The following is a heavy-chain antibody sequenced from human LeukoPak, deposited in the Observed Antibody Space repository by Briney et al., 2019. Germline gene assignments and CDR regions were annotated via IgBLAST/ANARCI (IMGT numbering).Heavy chain of an antibody. V-gene: IGHV3-23*01. CDR2: ISGSGGST. CDR3: AKNWDPATHYYYYMDV. Sequence: GGSLRLSCAASGFTFSSYAMSWVRQAPGKGLEWVSAISGSGGSTYYADSVKGRFTISRDNSKNTLYLQMNSLRAEDTAVYCWAKNWDPATHYYYYMDVWGKGTTVTVSS. D-gene: IGHD7-27*01. CDR1: GFTFSSYA. J-gene: IGHJ6*03.